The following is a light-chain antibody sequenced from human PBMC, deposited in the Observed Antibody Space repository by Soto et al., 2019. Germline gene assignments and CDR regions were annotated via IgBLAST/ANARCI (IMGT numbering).Light chain of an antibody. Sequence: QPVLTQLPSASASLGASVKLTCTLSSGHSNYAIAWHQQQPEKGPRYLMKLNSDGSHNKGDGIPDRFSGSSSGAERYLTISSLQSEDEADYYCQTWDTGIYVVFGGGTKLTVL. J-gene: IGLJ2*01. V-gene: IGLV4-69*01. CDR3: QTWDTGIYVV. CDR2: LNSDGSH. CDR1: SGHSNYA.